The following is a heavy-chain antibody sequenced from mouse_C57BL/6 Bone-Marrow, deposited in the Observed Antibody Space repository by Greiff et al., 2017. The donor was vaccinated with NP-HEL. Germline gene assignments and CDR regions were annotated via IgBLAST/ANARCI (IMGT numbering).Heavy chain of an antibody. J-gene: IGHJ4*01. V-gene: IGHV1-54*01. CDR1: GYAFTNYL. D-gene: IGHD1-1*01. CDR3: ATLYYYGSSSYAMDY. Sequence: VQLQQSGAELVRPGTSVKVSCKASGYAFTNYLIEWVKQRPGQGLEWIGVINPGSGGTNYNEKFKGKATLTADKSYSTAYIQLSSLTSEDSAVYFCATLYYYGSSSYAMDYWGQGTSVTVSS. CDR2: INPGSGGT.